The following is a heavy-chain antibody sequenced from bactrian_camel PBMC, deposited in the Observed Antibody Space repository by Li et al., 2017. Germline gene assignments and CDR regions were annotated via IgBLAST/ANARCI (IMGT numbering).Heavy chain of an antibody. CDR3: AEGRGSRGEHCYSLNY. D-gene: IGHD6*01. V-gene: IGHV3S53*01. CDR1: GVTDSRDC. Sequence: HVQLVESGGESVQAGGSLRLSCVVSGVTDSRDCMGWFRQAPGKEREAVAGVASDGSSRYVDSVKGRFTISQDSARNTVYLQMNNLQPEDTATYYCAEGRGSRGEHCYSLNYWGQETQVTVS. J-gene: IGHJ4*01. CDR2: VASDGSS.